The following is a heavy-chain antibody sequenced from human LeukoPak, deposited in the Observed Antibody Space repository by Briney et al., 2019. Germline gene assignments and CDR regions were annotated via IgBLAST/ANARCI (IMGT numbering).Heavy chain of an antibody. Sequence: ASVKVSFKVSGYTLTELSMHWVRQAPGKGLEWMGGFDPEDGETIYAQKFQGRVTMTEDTSTDTAYMELSSLRSEDTAVYSCATVFGPFLRPKYAFDIWGQETMVTVSS. V-gene: IGHV1-24*01. CDR3: ATVFGPFLRPKYAFDI. J-gene: IGHJ3*02. CDR1: GYTLTELS. CDR2: FDPEDGET. D-gene: IGHD3-3*02.